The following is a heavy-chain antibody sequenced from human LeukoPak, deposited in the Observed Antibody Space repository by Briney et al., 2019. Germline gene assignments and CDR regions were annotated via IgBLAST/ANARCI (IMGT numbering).Heavy chain of an antibody. CDR1: GFTFSSYE. J-gene: IGHJ4*02. CDR2: ISSSGSTI. V-gene: IGHV3-48*03. D-gene: IGHD3-10*01. Sequence: PGGSLRLSCAASGFTFSSYEMNWVRQAPGKGLEWVSYISSSGSTIYYADSVKGRFTISRDNAKNSLYLQMNSLRAEDTAVYYCAREDWIGELFGSIDYWGQGTLVTVSS. CDR3: AREDWIGELFGSIDY.